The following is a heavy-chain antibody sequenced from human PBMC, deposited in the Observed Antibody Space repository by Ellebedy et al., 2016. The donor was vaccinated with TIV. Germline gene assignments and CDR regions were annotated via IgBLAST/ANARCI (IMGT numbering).Heavy chain of an antibody. Sequence: GESLKISCAASGIVVSDHYMSWVRPAPGEGLEWVSLIYSGGSTHYADSVKGRFTISRDNSKNMVYLQMNSLRAEDTAVYYCAGGPSRGYWGRGTLVTVSS. D-gene: IGHD2-2*01. CDR3: AGGPSRGY. CDR1: GIVVSDHY. CDR2: IYSGGST. V-gene: IGHV3-53*01. J-gene: IGHJ4*02.